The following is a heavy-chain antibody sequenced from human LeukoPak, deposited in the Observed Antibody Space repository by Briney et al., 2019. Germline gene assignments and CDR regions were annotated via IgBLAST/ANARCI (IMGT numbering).Heavy chain of an antibody. J-gene: IGHJ4*02. CDR2: ISYDGNNK. CDR3: AKGDHYDSSGYYDY. V-gene: IGHV3-30*18. D-gene: IGHD3-22*01. Sequence: GGSLRLSCAASGFTFSSYSMNWVRQAPGKGLEWVAVISYDGNNKYYADSVKGRFTLSRDNSKNTLYLQMNSLRAEDTAVYYCAKGDHYDSSGYYDYWGQGTLVTVSS. CDR1: GFTFSSYS.